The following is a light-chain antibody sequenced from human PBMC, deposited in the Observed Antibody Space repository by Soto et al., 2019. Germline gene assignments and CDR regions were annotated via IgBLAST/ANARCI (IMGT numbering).Light chain of an antibody. CDR1: SSNIGSNY. CDR2: RNN. CDR3: AAWDDSLSGPV. Sequence: QSVLTQPPSASGTPGQRVTISCSGSSSNIGSNYVYWYQQLPGTAPKLLIYRNNQRPSGVPARFSGSKSGTSASLAISGLRSEDEADYSCAAWDDSLSGPVFGTGTKLTVL. J-gene: IGLJ1*01. V-gene: IGLV1-47*01.